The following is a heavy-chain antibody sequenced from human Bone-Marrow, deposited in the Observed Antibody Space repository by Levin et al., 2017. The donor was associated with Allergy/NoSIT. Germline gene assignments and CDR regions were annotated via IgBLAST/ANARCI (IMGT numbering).Heavy chain of an antibody. J-gene: IGHJ4*02. CDR3: ARVLTNTDSDYFDY. CDR2: IYYSGIS. Sequence: SQTLSLTCTVSGGSISSGGYYWSWIRQHPGKGLEWIGYIYYSGISYYSSSLKSRLTISVDTSKNQFSLQLSSVTAADTAVYYCARVLTNTDSDYFDYWGQGTLVTVSS. V-gene: IGHV4-31*03. D-gene: IGHD1/OR15-1a*01. CDR1: GGSISSGGYY.